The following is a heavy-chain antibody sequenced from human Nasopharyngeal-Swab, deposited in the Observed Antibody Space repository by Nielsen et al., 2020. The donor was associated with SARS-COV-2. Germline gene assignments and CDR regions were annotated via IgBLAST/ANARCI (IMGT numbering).Heavy chain of an antibody. CDR2: ISSSSSYI. V-gene: IGHV3-21*01. Sequence: GESLKISCAASGFTFSSYSMNWVRQAPGKGLEWVSSISSSSSYIYYADSVKGRFTISRDNAKNSLYLQMNSLRAEDTAVYYCARDEQLAYSMDVWGQGTTVTVSS. CDR1: GFTFSSYS. CDR3: ARDEQLAYSMDV. J-gene: IGHJ6*02. D-gene: IGHD6-6*01.